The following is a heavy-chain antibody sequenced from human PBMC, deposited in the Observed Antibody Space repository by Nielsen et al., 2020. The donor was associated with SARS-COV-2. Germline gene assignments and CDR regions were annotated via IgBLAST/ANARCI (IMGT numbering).Heavy chain of an antibody. CDR3: ARGGDWNYDPLDY. Sequence: GESLKISCAASGFTFRTYAIHWVRQAPDKGLQWVAVISYDGSNKYYADSVKGRFTISRDNSKNTLYLQMNSLRAEDPAVYYCARGGDWNYDPLDYWGQGTLVTVSS. V-gene: IGHV3-30-3*01. CDR2: ISYDGSNK. D-gene: IGHD1-7*01. J-gene: IGHJ4*02. CDR1: GFTFRTYA.